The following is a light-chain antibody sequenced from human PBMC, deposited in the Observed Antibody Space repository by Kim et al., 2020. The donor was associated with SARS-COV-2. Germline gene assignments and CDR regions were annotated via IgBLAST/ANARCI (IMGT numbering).Light chain of an antibody. Sequence: GQSVTISCSGSSSNIVPNSVTWYRQLPGTAPTLLIYNSDQRPSGVPDRFSGSKSGTSAFLTVSGLQSQDESDYYCSVWDDSLKAYVFGGGTKVTVL. CDR1: SSNIVPNS. CDR2: NSD. CDR3: SVWDDSLKAYV. J-gene: IGLJ1*01. V-gene: IGLV1-44*01.